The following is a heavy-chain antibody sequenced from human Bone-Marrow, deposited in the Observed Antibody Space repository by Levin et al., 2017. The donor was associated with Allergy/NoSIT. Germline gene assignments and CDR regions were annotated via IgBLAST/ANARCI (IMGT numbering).Heavy chain of an antibody. V-gene: IGHV5-51*01. J-gene: IGHJ6*02. CDR1: GYSFIKYW. Sequence: PGGSLRLSCKVSGYSFIKYWIGWVRQKPGKGLEWMGIIYPGDSDTRYNPSFQGQVTISVDKSIRTAYLQWSSLRASDTAMYYCAAGYDSSGNYGMDVWGQGTTVTVSS. CDR3: AAGYDSSGNYGMDV. CDR2: IYPGDSDT. D-gene: IGHD3-22*01.